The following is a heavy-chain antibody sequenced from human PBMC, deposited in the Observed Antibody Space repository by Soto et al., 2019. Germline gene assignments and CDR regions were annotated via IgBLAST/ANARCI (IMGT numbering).Heavy chain of an antibody. CDR1: GFTFSSYA. CDR3: ARMGVGYCSGGSCRGAFDI. CDR2: ISGSGGST. V-gene: IGHV3-23*01. J-gene: IGHJ3*02. Sequence: PGGTLRLSCAASGFTFSSYAMSWVRQAPGKGLEWVSAISGSGGSTYYADSVKGRFTISRDNSKNSLYLQMNSLRAEDTAVYYCARMGVGYCSGGSCRGAFDIWGQGPMLTVSS. D-gene: IGHD2-15*01.